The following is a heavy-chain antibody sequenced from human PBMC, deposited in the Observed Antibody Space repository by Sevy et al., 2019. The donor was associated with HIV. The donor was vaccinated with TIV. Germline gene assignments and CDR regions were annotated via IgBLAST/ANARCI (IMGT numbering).Heavy chain of an antibody. D-gene: IGHD2-15*01. J-gene: IGHJ6*02. CDR1: GFTVSSNY. CDR2: IYSGGST. CDR3: ARVNCSGGSCYYYYGMDV. V-gene: IGHV3-53*01. Sequence: GGSLRLSCAASGFTVSSNYMSWVRQAPGKGLEWVSVIYSGGSTYYADSVKGRFTISRDNSKNTLYLQMNSLRAEDTXAYYCARVNCSGGSCYYYYGMDVWGQGTTVTVSS.